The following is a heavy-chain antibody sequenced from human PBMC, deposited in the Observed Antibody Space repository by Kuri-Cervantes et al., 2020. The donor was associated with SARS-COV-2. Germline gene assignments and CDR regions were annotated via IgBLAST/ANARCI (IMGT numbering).Heavy chain of an antibody. CDR3: ATGPIKQHAIVGATTRLRYYYGMDV. V-gene: IGHV1-2*02. D-gene: IGHD1-26*01. CDR1: GYTFTDYY. CDR2: INPNSGGT. J-gene: IGHJ6*02. Sequence: ASVKVSCKASGYTFTDYYMHWVRQAPGQGLEWMGWINPNSGGTNYAQKFQGRVTMTRDTSISTAYMELRSLRSDDTAVYYCATGPIKQHAIVGATTRLRYYYGMDVWGQGTTVTVSS.